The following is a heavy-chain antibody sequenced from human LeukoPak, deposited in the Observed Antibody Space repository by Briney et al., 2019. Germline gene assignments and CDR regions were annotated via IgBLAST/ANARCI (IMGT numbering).Heavy chain of an antibody. CDR1: GGSINSTNW. D-gene: IGHD3-16*02. Sequence: PSETLSLTCDVSGGSINSTNWWNWVRQPPGKGLEWIGEIHHDGRINYNPSLKSRVTLSVDKSKNQFSLRLNSVTAADTAMYYCARSHDHLWGNYPDYWGQGTLVTVSS. CDR3: ARSHDHLWGNYPDY. J-gene: IGHJ4*02. V-gene: IGHV4/OR15-8*01. CDR2: IHHDGRI.